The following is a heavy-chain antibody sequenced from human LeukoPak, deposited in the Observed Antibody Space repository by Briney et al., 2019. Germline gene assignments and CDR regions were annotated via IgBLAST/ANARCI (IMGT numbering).Heavy chain of an antibody. CDR1: GYTFTSYG. D-gene: IGHD5-18*01. CDR3: ARDLDSYGPPRY. V-gene: IGHV1-18*01. Sequence: SVKVSYKASGYTFTSYGISWVRQAPGQGLEWMGWISAYNGNTNYAQKLQGRVTMTTGTSTSTAYMELRSLRSDDTAVYYCARDLDSYGPPRYWGQGTLVTVSS. CDR2: ISAYNGNT. J-gene: IGHJ4*02.